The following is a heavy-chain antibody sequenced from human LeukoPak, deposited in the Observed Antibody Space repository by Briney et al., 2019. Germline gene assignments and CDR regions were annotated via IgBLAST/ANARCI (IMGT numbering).Heavy chain of an antibody. D-gene: IGHD1-26*01. CDR2: IIPIFGTA. J-gene: IGHJ4*02. CDR3: ARVTSVGATSWYFDY. CDR1: GGTFSSYA. V-gene: IGHV1-69*06. Sequence: SVKVSCKASGGTFSSYAISWVRQAPGQGLEWMGGIIPIFGTANYAQKFQGRVTITADKSTSTAYMELSSLRSEDTAVYYCARVTSVGATSWYFDYWGQGTLVTVSS.